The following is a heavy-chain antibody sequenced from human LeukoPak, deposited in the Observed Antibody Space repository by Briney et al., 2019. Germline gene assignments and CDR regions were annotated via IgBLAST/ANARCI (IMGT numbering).Heavy chain of an antibody. V-gene: IGHV4-61*01. CDR1: GGSISSSSYY. CDR2: IYYSGST. CDR3: ARDYYGSGSYSPTTGSDP. D-gene: IGHD3-10*01. J-gene: IGHJ5*02. Sequence: SETLSLTCTVSGGSISSSSYYWGWIRQPPGKGLEWIGYIYYSGSTNYNPSLKSRVTISVDTSKNQFSLKLSSVTAADTAVYYCARDYYGSGSYSPTTGSDPWGQGTLVTVSS.